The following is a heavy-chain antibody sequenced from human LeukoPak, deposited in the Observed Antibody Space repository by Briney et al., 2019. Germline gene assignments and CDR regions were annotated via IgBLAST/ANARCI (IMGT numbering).Heavy chain of an antibody. CDR1: RFTFSTYS. CDR2: ISSTSTNI. D-gene: IGHD4-17*01. J-gene: IGHJ3*02. Sequence: GGSLRLSCAASRFTFSTYSMNWVRQAPGRGLVWVSYISSTSTNIYYKDSVKGRFTISRDNAKNSLYLHMTSLRAEDTAVYYCVRNDGDDAFDIWGQGTMVTVSS. CDR3: VRNDGDDAFDI. V-gene: IGHV3-48*01.